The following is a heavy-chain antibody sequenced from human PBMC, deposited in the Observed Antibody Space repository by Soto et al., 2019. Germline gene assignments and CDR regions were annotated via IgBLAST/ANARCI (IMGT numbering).Heavy chain of an antibody. Sequence: SETLSLTCTVAGGFISSYYWTWIRQPPGKGLEWIGHIYYSGSTNYNPSLKSRVTISVDTSKNQFSLKLSSVTAADTAVYYCARLKYSSSWYVSYGMDVWGQGTTVTVSS. V-gene: IGHV4-59*01. CDR2: IYYSGST. CDR1: GGFISSYY. CDR3: ARLKYSSSWYVSYGMDV. J-gene: IGHJ6*02. D-gene: IGHD6-13*01.